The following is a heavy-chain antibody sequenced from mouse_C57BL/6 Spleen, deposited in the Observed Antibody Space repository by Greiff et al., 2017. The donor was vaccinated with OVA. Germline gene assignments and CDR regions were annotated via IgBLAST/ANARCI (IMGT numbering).Heavy chain of an antibody. CDR3: ARDPGPYYSNYFDY. V-gene: IGHV5-4*01. J-gene: IGHJ2*01. CDR2: ISDGGSYT. D-gene: IGHD2-5*01. Sequence: EVQRVESGGGLVKPGGSLKLSCAASGFTFSSYAMSWVRQTPEKRLEWVATISDGGSYTYYPDNVKGRFTISRDNAKNNLYLQMSHLKSEDTAMYYCARDPGPYYSNYFDYWGQGTTLTVSS. CDR1: GFTFSSYA.